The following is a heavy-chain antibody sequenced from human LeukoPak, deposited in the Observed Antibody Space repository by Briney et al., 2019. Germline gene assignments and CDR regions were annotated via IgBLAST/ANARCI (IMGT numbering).Heavy chain of an antibody. V-gene: IGHV4-34*01. CDR2: NNHSGST. CDR1: GGSFSGYY. Sequence: SETLSLTCAVYGGSFSGYYWSWIRQPPGKGLEWIGENNHSGSTNYNPSLKSRVTISVDTSKNQFSLKLSSVTAADTAVYYCARGGYGGFLGPWGQGTLVTVSS. D-gene: IGHD4-23*01. CDR3: ARGGYGGFLGP. J-gene: IGHJ5*02.